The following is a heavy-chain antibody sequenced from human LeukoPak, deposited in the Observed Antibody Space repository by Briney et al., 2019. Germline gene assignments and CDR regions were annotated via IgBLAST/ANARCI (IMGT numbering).Heavy chain of an antibody. V-gene: IGHV5-51*01. D-gene: IGHD6-13*01. CDR2: IYPVDSDT. CDR3: ARGYSSSRAWFDP. J-gene: IGHJ5*02. CDR1: GYSFTSYW. Sequence: KSLKISCKGSGYSFTSYWIGWVRQIPGKDLGWMGIIYPVDSDTRYSPSFQGQATISARKSISTAYLQWRSLKPSDPAISYRARGYSSSRAWFDPWGQGTLVTVSS.